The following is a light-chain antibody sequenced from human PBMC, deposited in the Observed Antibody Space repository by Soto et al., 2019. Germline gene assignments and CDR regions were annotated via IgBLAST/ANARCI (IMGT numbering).Light chain of an antibody. CDR3: CSYAGSNTLI. V-gene: IGLV2-8*01. Sequence: QSVLTQPPSASGSPGQSVTISCTGTSSDVGIFNYVSWYQQHPDQAPKLLIFEVNKRPSGVPDRFSASKSGNTASLTVSGLQAEDEADYSCCSYAGSNTLIFGGGTKLTVL. CDR1: SSDVGIFNY. J-gene: IGLJ2*01. CDR2: EVN.